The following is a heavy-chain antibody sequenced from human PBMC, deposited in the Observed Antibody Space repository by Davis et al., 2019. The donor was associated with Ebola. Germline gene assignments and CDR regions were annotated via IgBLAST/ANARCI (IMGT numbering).Heavy chain of an antibody. D-gene: IGHD6-19*01. CDR2: MNPSAGDP. CDR3: ARVFEWLVPNWFDP. J-gene: IGHJ5*02. V-gene: IGHV1-46*01. Sequence: AASVKVSCKASGYTFREYYIHWVRQAPGQGLEWMGLMNPSAGDPRYAPRFRGRVTMTRDTSTSTVYMELNSLGYEDTAVYYCARVFEWLVPNWFDPWGQGTLVTVSS. CDR1: GYTFREYY.